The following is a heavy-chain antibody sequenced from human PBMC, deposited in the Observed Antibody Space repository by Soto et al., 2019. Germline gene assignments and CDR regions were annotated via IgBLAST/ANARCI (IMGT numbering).Heavy chain of an antibody. CDR2: INAGNSNT. Sequence: QVQLVQSGAEVKKPGASVKVSCKASGYTFTSYAMPWVRQAPGQRPEWMGWINAGNSNTRYSHKFQGRVTITRDTSAITAYMELSSRRSEDTAVYYCARDVGATGDWGQGTLVTVSS. D-gene: IGHD1-26*01. CDR3: ARDVGATGD. V-gene: IGHV1-3*01. CDR1: GYTFTSYA. J-gene: IGHJ4*02.